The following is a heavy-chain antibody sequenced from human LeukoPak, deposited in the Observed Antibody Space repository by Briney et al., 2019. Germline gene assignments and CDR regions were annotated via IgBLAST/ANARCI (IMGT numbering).Heavy chain of an antibody. CDR3: ARGDTAMVDYYYYMDV. Sequence: GGSLRLSCAASGFTFSSYEMNWVRQAPGKGLEWVSYISSSGSIIYYADSVKGRFTISRDNAKNSLYLQMNSLRAEDMAVYYCARGDTAMVDYYYYMDVWGKGTTVTISS. V-gene: IGHV3-48*03. D-gene: IGHD5-18*01. CDR2: ISSSGSII. J-gene: IGHJ6*03. CDR1: GFTFSSYE.